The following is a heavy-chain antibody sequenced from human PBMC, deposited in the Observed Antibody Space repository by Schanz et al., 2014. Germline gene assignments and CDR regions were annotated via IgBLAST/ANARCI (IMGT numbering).Heavy chain of an antibody. CDR1: GFTFISYN. CDR3: TRDDFGALDY. CDR2: VSSSSTYI. D-gene: IGHD3-16*01. V-gene: IGHV3-21*01. J-gene: IGHJ4*02. Sequence: EVRLVESGGGLVKPGGSLRLSCAASGFTFISYNMNWVRQAPGKGLEWVSSVSSSSTYIFYADSVRGRFTISRDDAKNSLYLQMNSLRAEDTAVYYCTRDDFGALDYWGQGTLVTVSS.